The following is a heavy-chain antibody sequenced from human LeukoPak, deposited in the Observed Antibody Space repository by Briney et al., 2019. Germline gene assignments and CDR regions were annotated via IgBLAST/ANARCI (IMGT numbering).Heavy chain of an antibody. D-gene: IGHD5-18*01. V-gene: IGHV1-2*02. J-gene: IGHJ4*02. CDR2: INPNSGGT. CDR1: GYTFTGYY. CDR3: ALVVDTAMGPFDY. Sequence: ASVKVSCKASGYTFTGYYTHWVRQAPGQGLEWMGWINPNSGGTNYAQKFQGRVTMTRDTSISTAYMELSRLRSDDTAVYYCALVVDTAMGPFDYWGQGTLVTVSS.